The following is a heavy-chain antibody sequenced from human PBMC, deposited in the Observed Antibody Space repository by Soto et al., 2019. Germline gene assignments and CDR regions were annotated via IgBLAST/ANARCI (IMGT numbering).Heavy chain of an antibody. CDR2: IKEDGSEI. CDR1: GFNVMSYW. J-gene: IGHJ4*02. CDR3: ARDIGFDYVN. D-gene: IGHD3-16*01. Sequence: AGGSLRLSCAVAGFNVMSYWMSWVRQAPGKGLEWVASIKEDGSEIYYLRSVRGRFTISRDSAGNALHLAMNYLSAEDTGVYFCARDIGFDYVNWGQGTLVTVSS. V-gene: IGHV3-7*01.